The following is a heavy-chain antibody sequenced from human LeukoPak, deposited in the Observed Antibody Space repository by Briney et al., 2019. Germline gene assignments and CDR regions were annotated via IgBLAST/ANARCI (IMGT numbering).Heavy chain of an antibody. V-gene: IGHV1-69*04. J-gene: IGHJ4*02. CDR3: AGRNMVRGVLNFDY. CDR1: GGTFSSYA. Sequence: SVKVSCKSSGGTFSSYAISWVRQAPGQGLEWMGRIIPILGIANYAQKFQGRVTITADKSTSTAYMELSSLRSEDTAVYYCAGRNMVRGVLNFDYCGQGTLVTVSS. D-gene: IGHD3-10*01. CDR2: IIPILGIA.